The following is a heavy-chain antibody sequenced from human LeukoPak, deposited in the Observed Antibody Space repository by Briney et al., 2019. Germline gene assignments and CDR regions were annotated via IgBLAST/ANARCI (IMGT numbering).Heavy chain of an antibody. CDR1: GFTFSSYG. D-gene: IGHD2-2*01. V-gene: IGHV3-30*18. CDR3: VKDRRVGPAGYYFDY. CDR2: IANDGRDK. J-gene: IGHJ4*02. Sequence: GRSLRLSCAASGFTFSSYGMHWVRHALDKGLEWVAVIANDGRDKKYADSVKSRFTISRDNSKNTLYVQMKSLRAEDTAVYYCVKDRRVGPAGYYFDYWGQGTLVTVSS.